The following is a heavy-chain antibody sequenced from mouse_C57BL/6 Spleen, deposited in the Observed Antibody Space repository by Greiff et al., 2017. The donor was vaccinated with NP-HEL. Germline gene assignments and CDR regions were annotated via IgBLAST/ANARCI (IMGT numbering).Heavy chain of an antibody. CDR3: ARGSSGGEYYFDY. CDR1: GYTFTSYW. Sequence: QVQLKESGAELAKPGASVKLSCKASGYTFTSYWMHWVKQRPGQGLEWIGYINPSSGYTKYNQKFKDKATLTADESSSTAYMQLSSLTYEDSAVYYCARGSSGGEYYFDYWGQGTTLTVSS. J-gene: IGHJ2*01. CDR2: INPSSGYT. V-gene: IGHV1-7*01. D-gene: IGHD3-2*02.